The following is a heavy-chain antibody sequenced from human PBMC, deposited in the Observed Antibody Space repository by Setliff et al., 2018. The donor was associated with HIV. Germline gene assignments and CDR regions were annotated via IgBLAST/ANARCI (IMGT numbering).Heavy chain of an antibody. V-gene: IGHV1-8*01. Sequence: GASVKVSCKASGYSFTKYEINWVRQAPGQGLEWLGWVSPSIGNSDFAQKFKGRISLTTDTSIRTAYMELRGLKSDDTAVYFCARRGEERNMITGALDVWGRGSLVTVSS. J-gene: IGHJ3*01. CDR1: GYSFTKYE. CDR3: ARRGEERNMITGALDV. D-gene: IGHD3-16*01. CDR2: VSPSIGNS.